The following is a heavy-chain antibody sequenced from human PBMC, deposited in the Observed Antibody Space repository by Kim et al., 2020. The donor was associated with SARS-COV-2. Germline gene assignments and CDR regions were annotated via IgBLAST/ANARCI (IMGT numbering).Heavy chain of an antibody. CDR2: IIPIFGTA. CDR1: GGTFSSYA. J-gene: IGHJ6*02. D-gene: IGHD1-26*01. CDR3: ARVSGSYGTYYYYYYGLDV. V-gene: IGHV1-69*13. Sequence: SVKVSCKASGGTFSSYAISWVRQAPGQGLEWMGGIIPIFGTANYAQKFQGRVTITADESTSTAYMELSSLRSEDTAVYYCARVSGSYGTYYYYYYGLDVWGQGTTVTVSS.